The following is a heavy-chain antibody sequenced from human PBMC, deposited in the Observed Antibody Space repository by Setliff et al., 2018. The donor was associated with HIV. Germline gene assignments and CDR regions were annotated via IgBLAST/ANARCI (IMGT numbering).Heavy chain of an antibody. CDR3: ARVKKRLTIFGVVIEDYMDI. CDR2: IDWDADK. Sequence: SGPTLVNPTQTLTLTCTFSGFSLSTSGMRVSWIRQPPGKALEWLARIDWDADKFYTTSLKTRLTISKDTSKNKVVLTMTNMDPVDTATYYCARVKKRLTIFGVVIEDYMDIWGKGTTVTVSS. D-gene: IGHD3-3*01. CDR1: GFSLSTSGMR. J-gene: IGHJ6*03. V-gene: IGHV2-70*04.